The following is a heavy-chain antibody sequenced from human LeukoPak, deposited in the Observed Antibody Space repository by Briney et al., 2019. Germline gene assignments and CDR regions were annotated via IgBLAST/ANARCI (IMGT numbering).Heavy chain of an antibody. Sequence: ASVKVSCKASGYTFTGYYMHWVRQAPGQGLEWMGWINPNNGGTNYAQKFQGRVTMTRDTSISTAYMELSRLRSDDTAVYYCVIVATTNDAFDIWGQGTMVTVSS. J-gene: IGHJ3*02. CDR3: VIVATTNDAFDI. CDR1: GYTFTGYY. D-gene: IGHD5-12*01. V-gene: IGHV1-2*02. CDR2: INPNNGGT.